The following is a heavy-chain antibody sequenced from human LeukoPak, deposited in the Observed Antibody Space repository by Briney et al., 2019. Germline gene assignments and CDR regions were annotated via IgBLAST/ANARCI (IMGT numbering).Heavy chain of an antibody. J-gene: IGHJ4*02. CDR1: GGSISSSVYY. V-gene: IGHV4-39*01. D-gene: IGHD6-19*01. CDR2: IYYSGST. Sequence: SETLSLTCTVSGGSISSSVYYWGWIRQPPGKGLEWIGSIYYSGSTYYNPSLKSRVAISVDTSKNQFSLKLSSVTAADTAVYYCARAGSSGWYGATGRLVDYWGQGTLVTVSS. CDR3: ARAGSSGWYGATGRLVDY.